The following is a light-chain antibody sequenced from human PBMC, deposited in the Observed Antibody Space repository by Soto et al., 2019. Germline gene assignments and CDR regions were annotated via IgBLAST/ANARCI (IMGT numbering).Light chain of an antibody. J-gene: IGKJ5*01. CDR1: QSVSSSY. CDR3: QQRSNWPPIT. Sequence: EIVLTQSPATLSLSAGERATLSCRASQSVSSSYLAWYQQKPPQAPPLLIYDASTRATGIPPRFSGSGSGTDFTLTISSLQPADFAVYYCQQRSNWPPITFGQGTRLEI. CDR2: DAS. V-gene: IGKV3-11*01.